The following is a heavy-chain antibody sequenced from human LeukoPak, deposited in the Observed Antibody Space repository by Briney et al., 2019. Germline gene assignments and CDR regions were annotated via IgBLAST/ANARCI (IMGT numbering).Heavy chain of an antibody. D-gene: IGHD2-15*01. Sequence: PGGSLRLSCAASGFTFSSYAMSWVRQAPGKGWEGVAAISGSGGSTYYADSVKGRFTISRDNSKNTLYLQMNSLRAEDTAVYYCAKFCSGGSCYDYWGQGTLVTVSS. CDR2: ISGSGGST. CDR3: AKFCSGGSCYDY. CDR1: GFTFSSYA. J-gene: IGHJ4*02. V-gene: IGHV3-23*01.